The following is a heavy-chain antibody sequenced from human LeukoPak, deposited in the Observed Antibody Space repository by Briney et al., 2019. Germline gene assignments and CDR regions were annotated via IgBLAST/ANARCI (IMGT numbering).Heavy chain of an antibody. J-gene: IGHJ6*03. V-gene: IGHV3-23*01. Sequence: GGSLRLSCAASGFTFSRYGMSWVGQAPGKGLEWVSAISGSGGSTYYADCVKGRFTISRDNSKNTLYLQMKSLRAEDTAVYYCAKGGTYYYDSSGLEGYYYYMDVWGKGTTVTISS. CDR2: ISGSGGST. CDR3: AKGGTYYYDSSGLEGYYYYMDV. CDR1: GFTFSRYG. D-gene: IGHD3-22*01.